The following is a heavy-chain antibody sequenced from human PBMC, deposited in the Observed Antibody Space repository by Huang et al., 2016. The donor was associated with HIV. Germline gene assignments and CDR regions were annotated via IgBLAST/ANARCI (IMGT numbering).Heavy chain of an antibody. V-gene: IGHV4-39*01. Sequence: QLQLQESGPGLVKPSETLSLTCTVSGGSIRSDNYYWGWIRQPPGKGLEWIGSIYYSGRTYYTPSRKSRVTITVETSKNQFSLKMRSVTAADTAVYYCARLPGSITMIRGVITDPYWGQGTLVTVSS. CDR1: GGSIRSDNYY. J-gene: IGHJ4*02. CDR2: IYYSGRT. D-gene: IGHD3-10*01. CDR3: ARLPGSITMIRGVITDPY.